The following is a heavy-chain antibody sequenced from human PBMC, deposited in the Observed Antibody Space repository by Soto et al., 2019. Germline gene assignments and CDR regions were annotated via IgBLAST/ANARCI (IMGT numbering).Heavy chain of an antibody. D-gene: IGHD1-1*01. Sequence: PGGSLRLSCAASGLTFSSYSMNWVRQAPGKGLEWVSYISSSSSTIYYADSVKGRFNISRDNSKNTVYLQMNSLRAEDTAVYYCVRGDNWNDEASDYWGQGTLVTVSS. CDR1: GLTFSSYS. J-gene: IGHJ4*02. CDR2: ISSSSSTI. V-gene: IGHV3-48*01. CDR3: VRGDNWNDEASDY.